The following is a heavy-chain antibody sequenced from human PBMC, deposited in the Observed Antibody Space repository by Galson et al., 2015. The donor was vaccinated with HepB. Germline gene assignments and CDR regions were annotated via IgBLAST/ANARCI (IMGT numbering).Heavy chain of an antibody. V-gene: IGHV3-7*01. CDR3: ARDGDLQVTTGAFDI. Sequence: SLRLSCAGSGFTFSRYWMSWVRQAPGKGLEWVANINQDGSAKYYVDSVKGRFTISRDNAKKSLYVQTNSLRAEDTAIYYCARDGDLQVTTGAFDIWGQGTMVIVSS. J-gene: IGHJ3*02. CDR1: GFTFSRYW. CDR2: INQDGSAK. D-gene: IGHD4-17*01.